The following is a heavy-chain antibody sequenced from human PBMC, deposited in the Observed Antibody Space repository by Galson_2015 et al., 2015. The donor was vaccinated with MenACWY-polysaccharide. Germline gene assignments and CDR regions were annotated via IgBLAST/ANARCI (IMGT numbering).Heavy chain of an antibody. V-gene: IGHV3-30*02. D-gene: IGHD6-19*01. Sequence: SLRLSCAASGFTFSSYGMHWVRQAPGKGLEWVAFIRYDGSNKYYADSVKGRFTISRDNSKNTLYLQMNSLRAEDTAVYYCAKDAYSSGRYFDYWGQGTLVTVSS. CDR1: GFTFSSYG. CDR2: IRYDGSNK. CDR3: AKDAYSSGRYFDY. J-gene: IGHJ4*02.